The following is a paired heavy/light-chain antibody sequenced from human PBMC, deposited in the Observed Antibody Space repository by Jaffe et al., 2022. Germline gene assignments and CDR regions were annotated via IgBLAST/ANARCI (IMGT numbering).Heavy chain of an antibody. D-gene: IGHD3-9*01. CDR3: ARVSGYQSYYYYYYMDV. CDR1: GGTFSSYA. V-gene: IGHV1-69*05. CDR2: IIPIFGTA. Sequence: QVQLVQSGAEVKKPGSSVKVSCKASGGTFSSYAISWVRQAPGQGLEWMGGIIPIFGTANYAQKFQGRVTITTDESTSTAYMELSSLRSEDTAVYYCARVSGYQSYYYYYYMDVWGKGTTVTVSS. J-gene: IGHJ6*03.
Light chain of an antibody. CDR2: AAS. J-gene: IGKJ4*01. Sequence: AIRMTQSPSSFSASTGDRVTITCRASQGISSYLAWYQQKPGKAPKLLIYAASTLQSGVPSRFSGSGSGTDFTLTISCLQSEDFATYYCQQYYSYPPLTFGGGTKVEIK. V-gene: IGKV1-8*01. CDR1: QGISSY. CDR3: QQYYSYPPLT.